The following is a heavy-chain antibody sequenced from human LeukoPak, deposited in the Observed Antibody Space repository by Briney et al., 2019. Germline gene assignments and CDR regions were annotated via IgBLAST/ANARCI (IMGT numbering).Heavy chain of an antibody. J-gene: IGHJ4*02. V-gene: IGHV3-30*02. CDR3: AKEADYGGNYFDY. CDR1: GFTFSNYG. Sequence: PGGSLRLSCAASGFTFSNYGMHWVRQAPGKGLEWVAFIWYDGSNKYYADSVKGRFTISRDNSKNTLYLQMNSLRAEDTAVYYCAKEADYGGNYFDYWGQGTLVTVSS. CDR2: IWYDGSNK. D-gene: IGHD4-23*01.